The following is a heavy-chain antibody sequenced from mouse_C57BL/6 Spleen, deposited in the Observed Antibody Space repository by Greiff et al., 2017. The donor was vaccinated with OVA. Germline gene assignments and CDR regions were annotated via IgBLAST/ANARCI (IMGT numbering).Heavy chain of an antibody. J-gene: IGHJ2*01. CDR3: ARSGGNLHYFDY. CDR1: GFTFSDYG. Sequence: DVMLVESGGGLVKPGGSLKLSCAASGFTFSDYGMHWVRQAPEKGLEWVAYISSGSSTIYYADTVKGRFTISRDNAKNTLFLQMTSLRSEDTAMYYCARSGGNLHYFDYWGQGTTLTVSS. CDR2: ISSGSSTI. V-gene: IGHV5-17*01. D-gene: IGHD2-1*01.